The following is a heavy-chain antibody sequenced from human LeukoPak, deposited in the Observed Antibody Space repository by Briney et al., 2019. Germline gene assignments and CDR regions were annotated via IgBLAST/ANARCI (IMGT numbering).Heavy chain of an antibody. J-gene: IGHJ5*02. CDR3: ARKAAAATEGFDP. V-gene: IGHV4-59*08. D-gene: IGHD6-13*01. Sequence: SETLSLTCSVSGGSISSYYWSWIRQPPGKGLEWIGYIYYSGSTNYNPSLKSRVTISVDTSKNQFSLKLSSVTAADTAVYYCARKAAAATEGFDPWGQGTLVTVSS. CDR1: GGSISSYY. CDR2: IYYSGST.